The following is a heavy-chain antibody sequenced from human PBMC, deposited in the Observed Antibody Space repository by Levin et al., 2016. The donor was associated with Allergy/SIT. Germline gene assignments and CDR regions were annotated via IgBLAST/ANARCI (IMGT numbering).Heavy chain of an antibody. J-gene: IGHJ6*02. D-gene: IGHD5-18*01. CDR3: VRERYGDA. V-gene: IGHV3-66*02. CDR2: MEGGGRT. Sequence: GESLKISCEASGFSVSGTNMSWIRQAPGKGLEWISVMEGGGRTYYANSVKGRFTLSRDLSKNSLFLQMNSLRTEDSAVYYCVRERYGDAWGRGARVTVSS. CDR1: GFSVSGTN.